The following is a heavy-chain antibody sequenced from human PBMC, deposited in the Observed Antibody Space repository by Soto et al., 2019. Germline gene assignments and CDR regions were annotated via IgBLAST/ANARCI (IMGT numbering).Heavy chain of an antibody. CDR2: IYWDDDP. CDR3: AHAFGGTSWPNDAFDV. CDR1: GFSFSADGVG. D-gene: IGHD3-16*01. Sequence: QITLKESGPTLVKPTQTLTLTCIFSGFSFSADGVGVGWIRQPPGNALEWLALIYWDDDPRYRPSLKSRLTITKDSSKNQVVLTMTNMDPLDTATYYCAHAFGGTSWPNDAFDVWGQGTVVTVSS. J-gene: IGHJ3*01. V-gene: IGHV2-5*02.